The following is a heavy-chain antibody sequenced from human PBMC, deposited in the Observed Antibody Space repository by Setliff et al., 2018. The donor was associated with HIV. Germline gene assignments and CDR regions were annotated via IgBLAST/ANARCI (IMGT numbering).Heavy chain of an antibody. CDR1: GYNFTSFW. CDR3: ARHSSSGWYSDHDAFDI. Sequence: GESLKISCKGSGYNFTSFWIAWVRQMPGKGPECMGSIYPGDSETRYSPSFQGQVTISADKSINTAYLQWSSLKASDTAMYYCARHSSSGWYSDHDAFDIWGQGTMVTVSS. D-gene: IGHD6-19*01. J-gene: IGHJ3*02. CDR2: IYPGDSET. V-gene: IGHV5-51*01.